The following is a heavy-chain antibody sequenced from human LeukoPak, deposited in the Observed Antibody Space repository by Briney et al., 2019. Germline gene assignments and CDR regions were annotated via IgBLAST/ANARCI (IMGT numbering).Heavy chain of an antibody. CDR1: GYTFSNYG. D-gene: IGHD2/OR15-2a*01. V-gene: IGHV1-18*01. CDR2: IGTYHGNT. Sequence: ASVKASCKASGYTFSNYGISWVRQAPGQGLEWMGWIGTYHGNTNFAQKLQGRVTMTTDTSTSTAYMELRSLRSDDTAVYYCARVYDSTTPSHHIDYWGQGTMVTVSS. J-gene: IGHJ4*02. CDR3: ARVYDSTTPSHHIDY.